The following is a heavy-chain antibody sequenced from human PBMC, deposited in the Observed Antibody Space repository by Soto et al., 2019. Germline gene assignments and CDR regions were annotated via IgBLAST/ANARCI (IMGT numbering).Heavy chain of an antibody. D-gene: IGHD2-21*02. CDR2: ISYDGSNK. J-gene: IGHJ1*01. V-gene: IGHV3-30-3*01. CDR1: GFTFSSYA. Sequence: GGSLRLSCAASGFTFSSYAMHWVRRAPGKGLEWVAVISYDGSNKYYADSVKGRFTISRDNSKNTLYLQMNSLRAEDTAVYYCAREGADCGGDCYSGYFQHWGQGTLVTVSS. CDR3: AREGADCGGDCYSGYFQH.